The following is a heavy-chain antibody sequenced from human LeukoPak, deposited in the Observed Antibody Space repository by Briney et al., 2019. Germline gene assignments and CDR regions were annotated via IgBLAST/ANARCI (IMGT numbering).Heavy chain of an antibody. CDR1: GGTFSSYA. V-gene: IGHV1-69*06. CDR2: IIPIFGTA. D-gene: IGHD6-19*01. Sequence: SVKVSCKASGGTFSSYAISWVRQAPGQGLEWMGGIIPIFGTANYAQKFQGRVTITADKSTGTAYMELSSLRSEDTAVYYCAREGIDWDTQGIAVAGTPFDYWGQGTLVTVSS. CDR3: AREGIDWDTQGIAVAGTPFDY. J-gene: IGHJ4*02.